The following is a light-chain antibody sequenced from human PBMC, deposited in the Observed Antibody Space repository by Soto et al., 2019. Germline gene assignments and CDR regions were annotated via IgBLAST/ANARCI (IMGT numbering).Light chain of an antibody. CDR3: QQFNSYPT. CDR1: QGISSA. V-gene: IGKV1-13*02. CDR2: DAS. Sequence: AIQLTRSPSSLSASVGDRVTITCRASQGISSALAWYQQKPGKAPKLLIYDASSLESGVPSRFSCSGSGTVFTLTISSLQPEDFATYYLQQFNSYPTVGQGTRLAIK. J-gene: IGKJ5*01.